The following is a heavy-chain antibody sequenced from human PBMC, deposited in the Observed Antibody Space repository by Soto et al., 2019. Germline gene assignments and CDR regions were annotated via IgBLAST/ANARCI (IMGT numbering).Heavy chain of an antibody. Sequence: QVQLVQSGAEVKKPGASVKISCKASGYSFTSYFMHWVRQAPGQGPEWMGIIDPDGGSTSYAQKFQGRVTMTTDTSTSTVYVELSRLRSEDTAVYYCASLIGVDTLRDYWGQGTLVTVSS. CDR1: GYSFTSYF. CDR3: ASLIGVDTLRDY. V-gene: IGHV1-46*01. CDR2: IDPDGGST. J-gene: IGHJ4*02. D-gene: IGHD3-3*01.